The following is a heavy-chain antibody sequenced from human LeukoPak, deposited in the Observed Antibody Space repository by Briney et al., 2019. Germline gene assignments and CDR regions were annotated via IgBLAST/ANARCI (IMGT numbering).Heavy chain of an antibody. D-gene: IGHD6-13*01. CDR2: IYSCGTK. CDR3: ARDPPGIAASVSGG. J-gene: IGHJ4*02. V-gene: IGHV3-53*01. Sequence: PGGSLTPSCAQAGFISGSNSVSWVRTPQEKGMEWAALIYSCGTKNYAGSVERRFTIYKDNSKNALYLQMTNVRVEDTAVYYCARDPPGIAASVSGGWGQGTLVTVPS. CDR1: GFISGSNS.